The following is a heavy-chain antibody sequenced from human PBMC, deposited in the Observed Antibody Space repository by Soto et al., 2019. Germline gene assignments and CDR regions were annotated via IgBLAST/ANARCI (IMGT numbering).Heavy chain of an antibody. Sequence: SEPLSLTCSVSDGSISRCGYYWNWIRQHPWKGLEWIGYIYYSGSTYYNPSLKSRVTISVDTSKNQFSLKLSSVTAADTAVYYCARGPLYGKMATTVDYWGQGTLVTVSS. CDR3: ARGPLYGKMATTVDY. D-gene: IGHD5-12*01. V-gene: IGHV4-31*03. CDR2: IYYSGST. CDR1: DGSISRCGYY. J-gene: IGHJ4*02.